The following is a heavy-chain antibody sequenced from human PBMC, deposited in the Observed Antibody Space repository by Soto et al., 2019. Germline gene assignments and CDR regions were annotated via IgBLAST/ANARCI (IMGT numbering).Heavy chain of an antibody. CDR2: SKNKTDGGAT. V-gene: IGHV3-15*01. CDR3: TTTPYYDILTCLNH. D-gene: IGHD3-9*01. CDR1: GVIFSGAW. Sequence: EVQLVESGGGLVMPGGSLRLSCAASGVIFSGAWMTWVRQAPGKGLEWVGRSKNKTDGGATDYAPPEKDRFTISSHDSRSPLYLHMNSLKTEDTALYYCTTTPYYDILTCLNHWGQGTLVTVSS. J-gene: IGHJ5*02.